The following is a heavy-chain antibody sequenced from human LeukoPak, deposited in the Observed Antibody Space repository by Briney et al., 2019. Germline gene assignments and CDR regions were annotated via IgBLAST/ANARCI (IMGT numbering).Heavy chain of an antibody. V-gene: IGHV3-23*01. CDR1: GFMFSRYA. J-gene: IGHJ4*02. CDR2: ITETGAGT. Sequence: PGGSLRLSCAASGFMFSRYAMIWVRQTPGKGLEWVSAITETGAGTYYADSVKGRFTISRDNSKNTLYLQMNSLRAEDTALYYCAKGGSGPYGSGSYFGGYFDYWGQGTLVTVSS. CDR3: AKGGSGPYGSGSYFGGYFDY. D-gene: IGHD3-10*01.